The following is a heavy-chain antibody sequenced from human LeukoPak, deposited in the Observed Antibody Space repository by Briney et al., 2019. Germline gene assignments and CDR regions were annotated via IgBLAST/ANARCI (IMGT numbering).Heavy chain of an antibody. V-gene: IGHV3-30-3*01. CDR3: ARAATHYYDSSGYDTDAFDI. D-gene: IGHD3-22*01. Sequence: GGSLRLSCAASGFTFSSYWMSWVRQAPGKGLEWVAVISYDGSNKYYADSVKGRFTISRDNSKNTLYLQMNSLRAEDTAVYYCARAATHYYDSSGYDTDAFDIWGQGTMVTVSS. J-gene: IGHJ3*02. CDR2: ISYDGSNK. CDR1: GFTFSSYW.